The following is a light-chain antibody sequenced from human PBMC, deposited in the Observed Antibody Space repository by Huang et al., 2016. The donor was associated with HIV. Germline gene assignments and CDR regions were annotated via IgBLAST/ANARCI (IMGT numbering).Light chain of an antibody. J-gene: IGKJ1*01. CDR1: QGINNY. V-gene: IGKV1-27*01. CDR2: AAF. CDR3: QKYNSAPWT. Sequence: DIQMTQSPSSLSASVGDRVTITCRASQGINNYLAWYQQKPGKVPKLLIYAAFTLQSGVPSRCGGGGAGTDFTLTISSLQPEDVATYYCQKYNSAPWTFGQGTKVEIK.